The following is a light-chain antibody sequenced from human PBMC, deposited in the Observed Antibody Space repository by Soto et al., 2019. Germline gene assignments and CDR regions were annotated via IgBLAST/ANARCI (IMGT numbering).Light chain of an antibody. V-gene: IGKV3-20*01. CDR1: QSVSSSY. CDR3: QQYGRAPWT. J-gene: IGKJ1*01. CDR2: GAS. Sequence: ELVLTKSPGTLPLSPGERATLSCRASQSVSSSYLAWYQQKPGQAPRLLIYGASSRATGIPDRFSGSGSGTDFTLSISRLEPEEFAVYYCQQYGRAPWTFGQGTKVEIK.